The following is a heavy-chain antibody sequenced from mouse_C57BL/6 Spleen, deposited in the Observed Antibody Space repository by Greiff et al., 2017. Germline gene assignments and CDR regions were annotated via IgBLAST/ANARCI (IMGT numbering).Heavy chain of an antibody. CDR1: GYAFRSYW. CDR3: ARQPLYAMDY. CDR2: IYPGDGDT. Sequence: QVQLKESGAELVKPGASVKISCKASGYAFRSYWLNWVKQRPGKGLEWIGQIYPGDGDTNYNGKFKGKATLTADKSSSTAYMQLSSLTSEDSAVYFCARQPLYAMDYWGQGTSVTVSS. J-gene: IGHJ4*01. V-gene: IGHV1-80*01. D-gene: IGHD6-1*01.